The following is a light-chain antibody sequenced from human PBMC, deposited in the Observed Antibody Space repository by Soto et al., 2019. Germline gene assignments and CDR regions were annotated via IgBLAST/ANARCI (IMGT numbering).Light chain of an antibody. CDR3: QQYNTWPLT. V-gene: IGKV3-20*01. J-gene: IGKJ4*01. CDR2: GAS. Sequence: EIVFTQSPCTLSLSPGERATLSCRASQSVSSSYLAWYQQKPGQAPRLLIHGASYRATGIPDRFSGRGSGTEFTLAISRLQSEDFAVYYCQQYNTWPLTFGGGTKVDIK. CDR1: QSVSSSY.